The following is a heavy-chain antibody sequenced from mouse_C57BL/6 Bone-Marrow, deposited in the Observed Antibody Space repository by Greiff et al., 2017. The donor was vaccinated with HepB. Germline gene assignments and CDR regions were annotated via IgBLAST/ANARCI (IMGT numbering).Heavy chain of an antibody. CDR3: ARHGYSFAY. J-gene: IGHJ3*01. D-gene: IGHD2-3*01. Sequence: VMLVESGAELARPGASVKLSCKASGYTFTSYGISWVKQRTGQGLEWIGEIYPRGGNTYYNEKFKGKATLTADKSSSTAYMELRSLTSEDSAVYFCARHGYSFAYWGQGTLVTVSA. CDR2: IYPRGGNT. V-gene: IGHV1-81*01. CDR1: GYTFTSYG.